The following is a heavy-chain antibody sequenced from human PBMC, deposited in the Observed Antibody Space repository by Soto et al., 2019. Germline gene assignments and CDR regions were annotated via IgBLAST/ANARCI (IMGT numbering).Heavy chain of an antibody. V-gene: IGHV3-33*01. CDR1: GFTFSSYG. CDR2: IWYDGSNK. J-gene: IGHJ4*02. Sequence: QVKLVESGGGVVQPGRSLRLSCAASGFTFSSYGMHWVRQAPGKGLEWVAVIWYDGSNKYYADSVKGRFTISRDNSKNMLYLQMNSLRAEDTAVYYCARDGNYYDSSGNFDYWGQGTLVTVSS. D-gene: IGHD3-22*01. CDR3: ARDGNYYDSSGNFDY.